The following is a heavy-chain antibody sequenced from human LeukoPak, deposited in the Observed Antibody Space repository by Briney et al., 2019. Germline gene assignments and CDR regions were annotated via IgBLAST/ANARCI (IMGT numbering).Heavy chain of an antibody. J-gene: IGHJ1*01. Sequence: GGSLRLSCAASGFTFSSYAMSWVRQAPGKGLEWVSAISGSGGSTYYADSVKGRFTISRDNSKNTLYLQMNSLRAEDTAVYYCAKLGPYSSSWFECFHHWGQGTLVTVSS. V-gene: IGHV3-23*01. D-gene: IGHD6-13*01. CDR3: AKLGPYSSSWFECFHH. CDR2: ISGSGGST. CDR1: GFTFSSYA.